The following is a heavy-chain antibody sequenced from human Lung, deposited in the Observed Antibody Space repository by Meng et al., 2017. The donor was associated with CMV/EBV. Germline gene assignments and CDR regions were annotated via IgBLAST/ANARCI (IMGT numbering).Heavy chain of an antibody. CDR3: AREGPTVTPFDY. J-gene: IGHJ4*02. CDR1: GFTFSSHA. Sequence: GGSLRLXXAASGFTFSSHALSWVRQAPGKGLEWVSSISTSGGDTYHADSVKGRFTISRDNSKKTLYLQMNSLRAEDTAVYYCAREGPTVTPFDYWGQGTLVTVSS. D-gene: IGHD4-17*01. V-gene: IGHV3-23*01. CDR2: ISTSGGDT.